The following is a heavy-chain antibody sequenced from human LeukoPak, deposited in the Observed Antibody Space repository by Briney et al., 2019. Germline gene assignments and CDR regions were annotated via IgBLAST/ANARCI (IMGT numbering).Heavy chain of an antibody. J-gene: IGHJ6*02. V-gene: IGHV4-34*01. CDR2: INHSGST. CDR3: ARGHRTYYYYGMDV. CDR1: GGSFSGYY. Sequence: KSSETLSLTCAVYGGSFSGYYWSWIRQPPGKGLEWIGEINHSGSTNYNPSLKSRVTISVDTSKNQFSLKLSSVTAADTAVYYCARGHRTYYYYGMDVWGQGTTVTVSS.